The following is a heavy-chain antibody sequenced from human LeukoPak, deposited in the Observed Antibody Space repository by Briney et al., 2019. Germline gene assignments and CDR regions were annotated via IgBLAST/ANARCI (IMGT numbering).Heavy chain of an antibody. CDR3: ARVRSQQLGFDY. Sequence: PSETLSLTCTVSGGSISSSSYYWGWIRQPPGKGLEWIGSIYYSGSTYYNPSLKSRVTISVDTSKNQFSLKLSSVTAADTAVYYCARVRSQQLGFDYWGQGTLVTVSS. J-gene: IGHJ4*02. CDR1: GGSISSSSYY. D-gene: IGHD6-13*01. CDR2: IYYSGST. V-gene: IGHV4-39*07.